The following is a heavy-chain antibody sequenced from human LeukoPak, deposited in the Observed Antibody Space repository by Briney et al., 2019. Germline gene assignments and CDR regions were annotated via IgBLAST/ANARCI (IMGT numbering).Heavy chain of an antibody. Sequence: SQTLSLTSALSVVSISSYYWSSICQTPRRGLERIVRIYTSGSTTYNPSLKSRFTMSVDTSKNQCSLKLISVTAADTAVYYCARGPNYYDSSGYRETIYYFDYWGQGTLVTVSS. D-gene: IGHD3-22*01. J-gene: IGHJ4*02. CDR3: ARGPNYYDSSGYRETIYYFDY. CDR2: IYTSGST. V-gene: IGHV4-4*07. CDR1: VVSISSYY.